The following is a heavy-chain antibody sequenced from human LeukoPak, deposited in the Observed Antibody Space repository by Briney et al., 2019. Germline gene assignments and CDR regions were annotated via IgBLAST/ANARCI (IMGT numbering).Heavy chain of an antibody. Sequence: PGGSLRLSCAASGFTFSSYSMNWVRQAPGERLEWVSSISSSSSYIYYADSVKGRFTISRDNAKNSLYLQMNSLRAEDTAVYYCARGSRSGYFDYWGQGTLVTVSS. V-gene: IGHV3-21*01. CDR2: ISSSSSYI. D-gene: IGHD3-16*01. CDR1: GFTFSSYS. J-gene: IGHJ4*02. CDR3: ARGSRSGYFDY.